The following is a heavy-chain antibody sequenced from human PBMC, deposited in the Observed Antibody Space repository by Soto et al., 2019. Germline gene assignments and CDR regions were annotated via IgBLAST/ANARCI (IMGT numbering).Heavy chain of an antibody. CDR2: ISTNNSNT. V-gene: IGHV1-18*01. CDR3: ARDLDGSGSYYTGY. J-gene: IGHJ4*02. CDR1: GYTFTSAG. D-gene: IGHD3-10*01. Sequence: QVHLVQSGVEVKKPGASVKVSCKTSGYTFTSAGISWVRQAPGQGLEWMGWISTNNSNTKNAQTLQDRVTMTTDTSTSTAYMELRSLTSDDTAVYYCARDLDGSGSYYTGYWGQGTLVTVSA.